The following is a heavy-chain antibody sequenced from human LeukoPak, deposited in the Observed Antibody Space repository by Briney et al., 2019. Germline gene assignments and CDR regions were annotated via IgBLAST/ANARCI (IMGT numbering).Heavy chain of an antibody. CDR3: ASVGGPSSSLLPTWGMDV. V-gene: IGHV1-69*04. Sequence: SVKVSCKASGGTFSSYAISWVRQAPGQGLEWMGRIIPIFGIANYAQKFQGRVTITADKSTSTAYMELSSLRSEDTAVYYCASVGGPSSSLLPTWGMDVWGQGTTVTVSS. CDR2: IIPIFGIA. CDR1: GGTFSSYA. J-gene: IGHJ6*02. D-gene: IGHD6-6*01.